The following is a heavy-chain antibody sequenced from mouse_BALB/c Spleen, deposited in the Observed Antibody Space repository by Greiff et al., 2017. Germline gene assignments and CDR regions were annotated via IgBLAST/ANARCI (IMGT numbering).Heavy chain of an antibody. D-gene: IGHD1-1*01. J-gene: IGHJ4*01. V-gene: IGHV3-6*02. CDR3: ARVHYYGSSYAMDY. CDR1: GYSITSGYY. CDR2: ISYDGSN. Sequence: DVKLQESGPGLVKPSQSLSLTCSVTGYSITSGYYWNWIRQFPGNKLEWMGYISYDGSNNYNPSLKNRISITRDTSKNQFFLKLNSVTTEDTATYYCARVHYYGSSYAMDYWGQGTSVTVSS.